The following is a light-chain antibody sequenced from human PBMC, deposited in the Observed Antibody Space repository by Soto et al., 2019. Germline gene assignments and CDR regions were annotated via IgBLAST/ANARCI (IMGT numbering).Light chain of an antibody. CDR1: QSVSSY. CDR2: DAS. Sequence: EIVLTQSPATLSLSPGERATLSCRASQSVSSYLAWYQQKPVQAPRLLIYDASNRATGIPARFSGSGSGTDFTLTISSLEPEDFAVYDCQQRSNWPLTFGKGTRLEIK. CDR3: QQRSNWPLT. V-gene: IGKV3-11*01. J-gene: IGKJ5*01.